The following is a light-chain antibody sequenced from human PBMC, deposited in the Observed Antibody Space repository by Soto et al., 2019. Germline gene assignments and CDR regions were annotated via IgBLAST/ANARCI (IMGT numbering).Light chain of an antibody. V-gene: IGKV1-5*03. CDR1: QTIFSW. Sequence: IQMTQSPSTLSASVGDRVSITCRASQTIFSWLAWYQQKPGKAPNLLIYKASSLESGVPSRYSGSGSGTEFTLTISGLQPDDFAAYYCQQYNSSPYSFGQGTKLEIK. CDR2: KAS. CDR3: QQYNSSPYS. J-gene: IGKJ2*03.